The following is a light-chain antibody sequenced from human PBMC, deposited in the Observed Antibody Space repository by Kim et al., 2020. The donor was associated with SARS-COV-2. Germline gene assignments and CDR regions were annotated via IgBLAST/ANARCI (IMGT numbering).Light chain of an antibody. J-gene: IGLJ3*02. V-gene: IGLV9-49*03. CDR2: VGPDGIVG. CDR3: AADHGRGTDFVWV. CDR1: SGCSEYK. Sequence: CSRSSGCSEYKVDWYQQRPGKGPRFVMRVGPDGIVGSKGDGIPDRFSVLASGLNRTLTIKNIQQEDESDFHCAADHGRGTDFVWVFGGGTKLSVL.